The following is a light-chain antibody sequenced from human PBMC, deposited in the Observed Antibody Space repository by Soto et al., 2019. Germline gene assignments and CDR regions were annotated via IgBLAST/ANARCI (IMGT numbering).Light chain of an antibody. CDR2: DVT. CDR1: SRDVGAYNY. CDR3: SSYTNYNIVM. J-gene: IGLJ3*02. V-gene: IGLV2-14*03. Sequence: QSALTQPASVSGSPGQSITISCTGSSRDVGAYNYVSWYQQHPGKAPKLMIYDVTYRPSGVSNRFSGSKSGTTASLTISGLQAEDEADYYCSSYTNYNIVMFGGGTQLTVL.